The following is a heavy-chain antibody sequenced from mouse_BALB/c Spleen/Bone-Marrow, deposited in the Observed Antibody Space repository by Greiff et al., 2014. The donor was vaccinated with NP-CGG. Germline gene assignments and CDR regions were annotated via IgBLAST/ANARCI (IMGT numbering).Heavy chain of an antibody. Sequence: ESGPGLVAPSQSLSITCTVLGFSLISYGGHWVRQPPGKGLEWLVVIRSPGSTTYDSALKSRLSISKDNAKSQVFLKMNSHQTNDTAMYDCARNSGGMIFDYWGQGTTLTVSS. V-gene: IGHV2-6*02. CDR3: ARNSGGMIFDY. D-gene: IGHD2-3*01. J-gene: IGHJ2*01. CDR1: GFSLISYG. CDR2: IRSPGST.